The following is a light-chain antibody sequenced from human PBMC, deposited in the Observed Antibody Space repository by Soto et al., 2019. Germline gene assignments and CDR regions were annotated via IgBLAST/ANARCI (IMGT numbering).Light chain of an antibody. CDR1: SSNIGAAHD. J-gene: IGLJ2*01. CDR2: GNY. Sequence: QSVLTQPPSVSGAPGQRVTISCIGSSSNIGAAHDVHWYQQLPGTAPKLLICGNYNRPSGVPDRFSGSRSGAAASLAITGLRAEDEAAYYCQSYDSSLNVVFGGGTKVTVL. CDR3: QSYDSSLNVV. V-gene: IGLV1-40*01.